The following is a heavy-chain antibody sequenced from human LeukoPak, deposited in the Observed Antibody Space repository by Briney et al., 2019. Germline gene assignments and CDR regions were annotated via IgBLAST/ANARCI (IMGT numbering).Heavy chain of an antibody. CDR2: VDYSGRT. CDR1: GVSTNTYYY. V-gene: IGHV4-59*08. D-gene: IGHD1-26*01. CDR3: ATNIPTPTTSPPLGY. J-gene: IGHJ4*02. Sequence: SETLSLTCTVSGVSTNTYYYWSWIRQPPGKGLEWIGYVDYSGRTKYSPSLKSRVTTSVATSKFQFSLDLSSVTAADTAVYYCATNIPTPTTSPPLGYWGQGTLVTVSA.